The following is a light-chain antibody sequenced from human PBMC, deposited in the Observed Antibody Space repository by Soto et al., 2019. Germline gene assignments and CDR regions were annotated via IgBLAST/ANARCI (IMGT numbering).Light chain of an antibody. J-gene: IGLJ1*01. CDR3: RSYTRTSPFA. CDR2: EVS. CDR1: SSDVGGYNY. V-gene: IGLV2-14*01. Sequence: QSALTQPASVSGSPGQSITISCTGTSSDVGGYNYVSWYQQHPGSAPKLLIYEVSNRPSGISHRFSGSKSGNTASLTISGLQADDEADYYCRSYTRTSPFAFGTGTKVTVL.